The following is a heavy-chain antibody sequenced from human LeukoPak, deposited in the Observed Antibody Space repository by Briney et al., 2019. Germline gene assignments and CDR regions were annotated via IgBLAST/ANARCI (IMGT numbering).Heavy chain of an antibody. CDR1: GFTFSSYA. V-gene: IGHV3-23*01. CDR2: ISGSGGST. Sequence: GGSLRLSCAASGFTFSSYAMSWVRQAPGKGLEWVSAISGSGGSTYYADSVKGRFTISRDNAKNSLYVQMNSLRVEDTAVYYCVAGSGWRFDYWGQGTLVTVSS. D-gene: IGHD6-19*01. J-gene: IGHJ4*02. CDR3: VAGSGWRFDY.